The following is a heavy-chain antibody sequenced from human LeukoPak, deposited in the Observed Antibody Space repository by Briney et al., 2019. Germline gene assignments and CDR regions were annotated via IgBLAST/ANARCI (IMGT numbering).Heavy chain of an antibody. CDR1: GFTFSSYW. J-gene: IGHJ4*02. Sequence: GGSLRLSCAASGFTFSSYWMSWVRQAPGKGLEWVANIKQDGSEKYYVDSVKGRFTIPRDNAKNSLYLQMNSLRAEDTAVYYCARFRAVAALDYWGQGTLVTVSS. D-gene: IGHD6-19*01. CDR3: ARFRAVAALDY. V-gene: IGHV3-7*01. CDR2: IKQDGSEK.